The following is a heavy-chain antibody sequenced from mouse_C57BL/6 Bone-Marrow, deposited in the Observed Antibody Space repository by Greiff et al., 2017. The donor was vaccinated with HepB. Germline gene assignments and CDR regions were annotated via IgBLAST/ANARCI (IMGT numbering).Heavy chain of an antibody. CDR2: SRNKANDYTT. D-gene: IGHD2-4*01. V-gene: IGHV7-1*01. Sequence: EVKLVESGGGLVQSGRSLRLSCATSGFTFSDFYMEWVRQAPGKGLEWIAASRNKANDYTTEYSASVKGRFIVSRDTSQSILCLQMNALRAEDTAMCYGASDAPYYDYDGGYAMDYWGQGTSVTVSS. CDR1: GFTFSDFY. J-gene: IGHJ4*01. CDR3: ASDAPYYDYDGGYAMDY.